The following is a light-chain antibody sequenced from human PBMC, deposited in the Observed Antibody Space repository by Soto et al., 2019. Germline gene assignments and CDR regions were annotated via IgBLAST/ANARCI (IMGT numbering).Light chain of an antibody. J-gene: IGKJ1*01. V-gene: IGKV3-20*01. CDR1: QSISSDH. Sequence: EIVLTQSPGILSLSPGERATLACRASQSISSDHLAWYQQRPGQSPRLLIYGASSRATGIPNRFSGSGSGTDFTLTISRLEPEDFAVYYCQQYGNSPQTFGQGTKVDIK. CDR3: QQYGNSPQT. CDR2: GAS.